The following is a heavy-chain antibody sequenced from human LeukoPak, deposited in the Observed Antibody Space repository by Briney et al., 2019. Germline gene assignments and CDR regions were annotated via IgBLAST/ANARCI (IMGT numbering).Heavy chain of an antibody. J-gene: IGHJ4*02. V-gene: IGHV4-59*01. CDR3: VRDRELTY. CDR1: DGSISIYY. Sequence: SETLSLTCTVSDGSISIYYWNWIRQPPGKGLEWIGYIYNSGSSTIYNPSLQSRVTISVDMSKNQFSPRLSSVTAADTAVYFCVRDRELTYWGQGILVTVSS. CDR2: IYNSGSST. D-gene: IGHD3-10*01.